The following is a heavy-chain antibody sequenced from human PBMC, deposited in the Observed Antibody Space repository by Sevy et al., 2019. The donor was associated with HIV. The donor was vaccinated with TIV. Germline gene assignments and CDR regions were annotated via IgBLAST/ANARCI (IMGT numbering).Heavy chain of an antibody. CDR1: GFTVSSNY. D-gene: IGHD6-6*01. V-gene: IGHV3-53*01. J-gene: IGHJ6*02. CDR3: ARDYVSIAARSYYYHYGMDG. Sequence: GGSLRLSCAASGFTVSSNYMSWVRQAPGKGLEWVSVFYSGGSTYYAVSVEGRFTISRDNSKNTLYLQMNSLRSEDTAVDYCARDYVSIAARSYYYHYGMDGWGQGTTVTVSS. CDR2: FYSGGST.